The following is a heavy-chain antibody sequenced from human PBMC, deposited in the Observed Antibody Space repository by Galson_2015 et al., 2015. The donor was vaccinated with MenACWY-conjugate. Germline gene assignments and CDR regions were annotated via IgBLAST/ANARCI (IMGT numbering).Heavy chain of an antibody. D-gene: IGHD5-24*01. CDR3: ATKVEMATIIPYYFDY. Sequence: QSGAEVKKPGESLKISCKGSGYSFTSYWIGWVRQMPGKGLEWMGIIYPGDSDTRYSPSFQGQVTISADKSLSTAYLQWSSLKASDTAMYYCATKVEMATIIPYYFDYWGQGTLVTVSS. V-gene: IGHV5-51*01. CDR2: IYPGDSDT. CDR1: GYSFTSYW. J-gene: IGHJ4*02.